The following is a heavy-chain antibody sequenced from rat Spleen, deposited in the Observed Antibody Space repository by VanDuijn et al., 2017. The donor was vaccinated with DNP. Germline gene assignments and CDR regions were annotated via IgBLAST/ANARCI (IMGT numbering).Heavy chain of an antibody. J-gene: IGHJ3*01. V-gene: IGHV5-31*01. CDR3: VRDSSSAY. Sequence: EVQLVESGGDLVQPGRSLKLSCVAFGFTYNDYWMAWIRQVPGKGLEWLGAITGSGGGIYYSGSVKGRFTISRDNTKDTLYLQGDSLRSDDTATYYCVRDSSSAYWGQGTLVTVSS. D-gene: IGHD1-2*01. CDR1: GFTYNDYW. CDR2: ITGSGGGI.